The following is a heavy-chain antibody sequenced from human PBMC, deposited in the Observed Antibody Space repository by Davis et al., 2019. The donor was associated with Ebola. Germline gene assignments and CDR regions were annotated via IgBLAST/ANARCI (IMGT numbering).Heavy chain of an antibody. CDR1: AGTFSSYA. V-gene: IGHV1-69*13. D-gene: IGHD1-7*01. Sequence: SVKVSCKASAGTFSSYAISWVRQAPGQGLEWMGGIITIFGTTNYEQKFQGRVTITADESTSTAYMVLSSLRSEDTAVYYCAGGKRELTYYYGMDVWGQGTTVTVSS. J-gene: IGHJ6*02. CDR3: AGGKRELTYYYGMDV. CDR2: IITIFGTT.